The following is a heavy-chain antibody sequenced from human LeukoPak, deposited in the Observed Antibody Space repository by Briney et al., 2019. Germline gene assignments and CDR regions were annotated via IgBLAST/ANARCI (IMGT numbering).Heavy chain of an antibody. Sequence: ASVKVSRKASGYTFTSYGISWVRQAPGQGLEWMGWISAYNGNTNYAQKLQGRVTMTTDTSTSTAYMELRSLRSDDTAVYYCARYCSSTSCYTVNYYYGMDVWGQGTTVTVSS. CDR2: ISAYNGNT. V-gene: IGHV1-18*01. CDR1: GYTFTSYG. D-gene: IGHD2-2*02. J-gene: IGHJ6*02. CDR3: ARYCSSTSCYTVNYYYGMDV.